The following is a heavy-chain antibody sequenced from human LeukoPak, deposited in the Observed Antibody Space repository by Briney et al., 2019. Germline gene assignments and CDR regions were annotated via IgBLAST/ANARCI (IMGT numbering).Heavy chain of an antibody. CDR3: ARIWFGEQNYYFHY. V-gene: IGHV1-18*01. CDR2: ISGYNGNT. Sequence: GASVKVSCKASGYSFISYGITWVRQAPGQGLEWMGWISGYNGNTNYAQKLQGRVTMTTDTSTSTAYMELRSLRSDDTAVYYCARIWFGEQNYYFHYWGQGTLVTVSS. CDR1: GYSFISYG. J-gene: IGHJ4*02. D-gene: IGHD3-10*01.